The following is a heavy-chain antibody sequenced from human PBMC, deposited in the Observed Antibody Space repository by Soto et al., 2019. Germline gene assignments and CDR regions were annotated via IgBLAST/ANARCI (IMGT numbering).Heavy chain of an antibody. D-gene: IGHD3-10*01. V-gene: IGHV4-31*03. CDR1: GGSISSGGYY. Sequence: SETLSLTCTVSGGSISSGGYYWSWIRQHPGKGLEWIGYIYYSGSTYYNPSLKSRVTISVDTSKNQFSLKLSSVTAADTAVYYCARVGLGSGSSFHFDYWGQGTLVTVSS. CDR2: IYYSGST. CDR3: ARVGLGSGSSFHFDY. J-gene: IGHJ4*02.